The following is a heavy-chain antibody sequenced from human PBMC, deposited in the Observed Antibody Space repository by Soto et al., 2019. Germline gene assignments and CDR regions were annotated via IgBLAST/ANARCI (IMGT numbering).Heavy chain of an antibody. Sequence: QVQLVQSGAEVKKPGASVKVSCKASGYTFTSYGISWVRQAPGQGLEWMGWISAYNGNTNYAQKLQGRATMTTEPSTSTAYMELRSLRSDDTAVYYCARRGLEGLYYGSGSYTFDYWGQGTLVTVSS. CDR2: ISAYNGNT. CDR3: ARRGLEGLYYGSGSYTFDY. J-gene: IGHJ4*02. CDR1: GYTFTSYG. D-gene: IGHD3-10*01. V-gene: IGHV1-18*01.